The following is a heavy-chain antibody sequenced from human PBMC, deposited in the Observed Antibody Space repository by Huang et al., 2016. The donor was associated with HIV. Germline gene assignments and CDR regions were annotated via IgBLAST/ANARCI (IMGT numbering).Heavy chain of an antibody. D-gene: IGHD3-22*01. Sequence: VQLVESGGGLAQPGGSLRLSCVASGYTFSTYSMNWVRQAPGKGLELVSYISKTSGATSYAESVKGRFTVSRDNVKNSLYLQMNRLRVEDTAMYYCVRDSSSGLQLRYWGQGALVIVS. CDR2: ISKTSGAT. J-gene: IGHJ4*02. CDR3: VRDSSSGLQLRY. V-gene: IGHV3-48*01. CDR1: GYTFSTYS.